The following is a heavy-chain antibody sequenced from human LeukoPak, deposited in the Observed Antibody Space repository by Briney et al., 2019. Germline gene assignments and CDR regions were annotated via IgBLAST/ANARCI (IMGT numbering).Heavy chain of an antibody. Sequence: PGGSLRLSCSASGFNFNYFAMSWIRQAPGKGLEWVSTIGDSGSGGSYADSVRGRVTISRDNSKNIVYLQMHSLRVDDSAVYYCSRIKYGGNSGYHFDYWGQGTLVTVS. CDR1: GFNFNYFA. V-gene: IGHV3-23*01. D-gene: IGHD4-23*01. CDR3: SRIKYGGNSGYHFDY. CDR2: IGDSGSGG. J-gene: IGHJ4*02.